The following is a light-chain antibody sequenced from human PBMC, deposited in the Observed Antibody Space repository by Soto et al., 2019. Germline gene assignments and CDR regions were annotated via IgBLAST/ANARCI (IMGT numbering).Light chain of an antibody. J-gene: IGKJ1*01. CDR1: QGIRND. V-gene: IGKV1-6*01. Sequence: LSASVGDRVTITCRASQGIRNDLGWYQQKSGKAPKLLIYAASSLQTGVPSRFSGSGSGTDFALTITNLQPEDFATYYCLQHYKDPWRFGQGTKVDIK. CDR2: AAS. CDR3: LQHYKDPWR.